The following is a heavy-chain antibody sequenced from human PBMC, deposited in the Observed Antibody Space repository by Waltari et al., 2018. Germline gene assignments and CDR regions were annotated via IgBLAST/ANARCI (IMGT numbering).Heavy chain of an antibody. V-gene: IGHV4-59*01. J-gene: IGHJ4*02. CDR2: IYYSGST. Sequence: WIRQPPGKGLEWIGYIYYSGSTNYNPSLKSRVTISVDTSKNQFSLKLSSVTAADTAVYYCAREGVAARPFDYWGQGTLVTVSS. CDR3: AREGVAARPFDY. D-gene: IGHD6-6*01.